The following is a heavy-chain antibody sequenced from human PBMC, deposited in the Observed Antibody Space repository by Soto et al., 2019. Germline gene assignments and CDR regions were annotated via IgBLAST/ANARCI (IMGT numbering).Heavy chain of an antibody. V-gene: IGHV3-23*01. D-gene: IGHD6-19*01. J-gene: IGHJ4*02. CDR2: ISTGGHST. Sequence: GGSLRLSCAASGFTFIDYAMSWVRQAPGKGLEWVATISTGGHSTFYADSVKGRFTISRDNSKNTLYLQMNRLRGEDTAVYDCVKDYGSGGYIWAYFDYWGQGTLVTVSS. CDR3: VKDYGSGGYIWAYFDY. CDR1: GFTFIDYA.